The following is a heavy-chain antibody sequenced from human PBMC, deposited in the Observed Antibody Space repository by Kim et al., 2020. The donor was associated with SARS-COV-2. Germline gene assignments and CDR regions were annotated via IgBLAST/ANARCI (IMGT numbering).Heavy chain of an antibody. J-gene: IGHJ6*03. CDR1: GYTFTSYA. CDR3: ARDSYYDIFRYYYSYMGV. D-gene: IGHD3-9*01. Sequence: ASVKVSCKASGYTFTSYAMHWVRPAPGQRLEWMGWINAGNGNTKYSQKFQGRVTITRDTSAITAYMELSILRSEDTAVYYCARDSYYDIFRYYYSYMGVWGNGTTVTVSS. CDR2: INAGNGNT. V-gene: IGHV1-3*01.